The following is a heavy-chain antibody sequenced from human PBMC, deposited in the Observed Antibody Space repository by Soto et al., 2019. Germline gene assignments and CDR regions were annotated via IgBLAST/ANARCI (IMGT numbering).Heavy chain of an antibody. CDR1: GYTFTSYG. D-gene: IGHD6-13*01. CDR2: ISTYNGNT. CDR3: ARDPGDSTTWQQAFDI. V-gene: IGHV1-18*01. J-gene: IGHJ3*02. Sequence: QVQLVQSGAEVKKPGASVKVSCKASGYTFTSYGISWVRQAPGQGPEWMGRISTYNGNTNYVQKRQGRGTMTTDTATNTAYMELRSLRYDDTAVYYCARDPGDSTTWQQAFDIWGQGTMVTVSS.